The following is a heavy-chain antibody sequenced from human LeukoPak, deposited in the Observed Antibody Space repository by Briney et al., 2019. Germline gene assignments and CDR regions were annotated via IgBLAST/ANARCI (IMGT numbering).Heavy chain of an antibody. D-gene: IGHD2-15*01. Sequence: GGSLRLSCAASGFTFSSYAMSWVRQAPGKGLEWVSSISNSGGRTFYTDSVKGRFTISRDNAKNSLYLQMNSLRAEDTAVYYRARDGDCSGGSCYSGTVYFQHWGQGTLVTVSS. CDR3: ARDGDCSGGSCYSGTVYFQH. J-gene: IGHJ1*01. CDR1: GFTFSSYA. CDR2: ISNSGGRT. V-gene: IGHV3-21*01.